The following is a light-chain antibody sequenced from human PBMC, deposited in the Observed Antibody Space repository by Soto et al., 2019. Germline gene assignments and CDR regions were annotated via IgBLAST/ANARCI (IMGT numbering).Light chain of an antibody. J-gene: IGKJ1*01. CDR3: QQYSDWPWT. V-gene: IGKV3-15*01. CDR2: RAS. CDR1: QSLSTD. Sequence: TQPPATVSVSTGESGTLSCRASQSLSTDLAWYQQRPGQGPRLLIYRASTRSTGIPARFSGTGSGTEFTLTISSLQSEDFAVYWCQQYSDWPWTVGQGPKVDIK.